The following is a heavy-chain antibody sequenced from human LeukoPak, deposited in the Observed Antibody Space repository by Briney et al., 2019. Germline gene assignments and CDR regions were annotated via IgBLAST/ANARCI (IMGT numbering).Heavy chain of an antibody. Sequence: MAGGSLRLSCAASGFTFSTYSMNWVRQAPGKGLEWVSSISTTSSYIYYADSVKGRFTISRDNAKNSLYLQMNSLRAEDTAVYYCARDLVGYSNSWPYFDHWGQGTLVTVSS. CDR1: GFTFSTYS. CDR3: ARDLVGYSNSWPYFDH. J-gene: IGHJ4*02. V-gene: IGHV3-21*01. CDR2: ISTTSSYI. D-gene: IGHD6-13*01.